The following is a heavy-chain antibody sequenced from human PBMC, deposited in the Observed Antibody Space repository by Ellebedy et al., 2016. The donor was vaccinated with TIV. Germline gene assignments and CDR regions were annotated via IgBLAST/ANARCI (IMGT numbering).Heavy chain of an antibody. J-gene: IGHJ6*02. Sequence: SETLSLXCAVYGGSFSGYYWSWIRQPPGKGLEWIGEINHSGSTNYNPSLKSRVTISVDTSKNQFSLKLSSVTAADTAVYYCARARTRIAAAGTARLTYGMDVWGQGTTVTVSS. CDR3: ARARTRIAAAGTARLTYGMDV. CDR1: GGSFSGYY. D-gene: IGHD6-13*01. CDR2: INHSGST. V-gene: IGHV4-34*01.